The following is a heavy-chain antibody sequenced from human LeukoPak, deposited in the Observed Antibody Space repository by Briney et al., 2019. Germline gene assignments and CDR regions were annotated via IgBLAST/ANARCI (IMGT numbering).Heavy chain of an antibody. CDR1: GGSFSGYY. V-gene: IGHV4-59*10. J-gene: IGHJ3*02. D-gene: IGHD2-2*01. CDR2: VYYTGST. Sequence: PSETLPLTCAVYGGSFSGYYWTWIRQPAGKELEWIGRVYYTGSTNYNPSLKSRVIMSVDTSKNQFSLKLNSVTAADTALYYCASGHYCTSTSCPGRGAFDIWGQGTVVTVSS. CDR3: ASGHYCTSTSCPGRGAFDI.